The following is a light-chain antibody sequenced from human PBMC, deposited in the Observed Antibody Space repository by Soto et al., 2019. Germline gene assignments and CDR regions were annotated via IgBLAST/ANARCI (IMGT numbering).Light chain of an antibody. CDR1: QGISSN. V-gene: IGKV1-9*01. J-gene: IGKJ5*01. CDR2: DAS. Sequence: DIQLTQSPSFLSASVGDRVTITCRASQGISSNLAWYQQKPGKAPKLLIYDASDLQSGVPSRFSGSGSGTEFTLTISSLQPEDFATYYCQQLKSFPITFGQGTRLEIK. CDR3: QQLKSFPIT.